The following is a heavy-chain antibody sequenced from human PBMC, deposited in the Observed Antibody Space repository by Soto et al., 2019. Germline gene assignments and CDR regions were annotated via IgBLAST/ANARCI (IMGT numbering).Heavy chain of an antibody. Sequence: QVQLKQSGPEVRKPGASVRVSCKASGYIFTNFGISWVRQAPGQGLEWMGWISGYNDNTHYAQKLQGRVSMTTDTSTGTAYMALRRLRSDDTAIYYCVRDSSSWFYYYYGMDVWGQGTTVTVSS. D-gene: IGHD6-13*01. J-gene: IGHJ6*02. CDR2: ISGYNDNT. CDR3: VRDSSSWFYYYYGMDV. V-gene: IGHV1-18*01. CDR1: GYIFTNFG.